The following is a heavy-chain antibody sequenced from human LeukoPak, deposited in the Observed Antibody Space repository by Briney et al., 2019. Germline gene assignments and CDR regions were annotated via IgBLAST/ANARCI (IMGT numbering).Heavy chain of an antibody. J-gene: IGHJ4*02. CDR2: ISSSSSYI. CDR3: ARVEAAGTGVFDY. D-gene: IGHD6-13*01. V-gene: IGHV3-21*01. Sequence: PGGSLRLSCAASGFTFSSYSMNWVRQAPGKGLKWGSSISSSSSYIYYADSVRGRFTISRDNAKNSLYLQMNSLRAEDTAVYYCARVEAAGTGVFDYWGQGTLVTVSS. CDR1: GFTFSSYS.